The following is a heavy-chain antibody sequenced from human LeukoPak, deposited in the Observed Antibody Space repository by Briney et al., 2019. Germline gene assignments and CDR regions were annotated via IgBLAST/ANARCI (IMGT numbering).Heavy chain of an antibody. D-gene: IGHD6-19*01. J-gene: IGHJ6*02. Sequence: ASVKVSCKASGYTFTAYYLHWVRQGPGQGLAWMGWINCYSGDSDSAQKFQGRVTMTRDTSSSTAYMELSRLTSDDTAVYYCAKKIWSGPVAGGSNGMDVWGQGTTVTVSS. V-gene: IGHV1-2*02. CDR3: AKKIWSGPVAGGSNGMDV. CDR1: GYTFTAYY. CDR2: INCYSGDS.